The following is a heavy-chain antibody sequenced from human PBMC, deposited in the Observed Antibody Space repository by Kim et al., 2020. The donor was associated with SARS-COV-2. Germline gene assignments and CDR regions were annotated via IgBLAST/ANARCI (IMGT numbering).Heavy chain of an antibody. V-gene: IGHV3-74*01. Sequence: GGSLRLSCAASGFTFSNFWMHWVRQTPGKGLVWVSRVNSDGSSTSYADSVQGRLTISRDNAKNTLYLQLNSLRAEDTAVYYCARSPIAALYYFDSWGQGTPVTVSS. CDR3: ARSPIAALYYFDS. D-gene: IGHD6-13*01. J-gene: IGHJ4*02. CDR2: VNSDGSST. CDR1: GFTFSNFW.